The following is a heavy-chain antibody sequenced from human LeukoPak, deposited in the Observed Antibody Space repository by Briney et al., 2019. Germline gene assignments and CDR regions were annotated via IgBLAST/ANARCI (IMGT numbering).Heavy chain of an antibody. CDR2: TYYRSKWYN. J-gene: IGHJ5*02. CDR1: GDSVSSNSAA. Sequence: SQTLSLTCAISGDSVSSNSAAWNWIRQSPSRGLEWLGRTYYRSKWYNGYAVFVKSRISVNPDTSKNQFSLQLNSVTPEDTAVYYCARRLTQYDCFDPWGQGILVTVSS. CDR3: ARRLTQYDCFDP. D-gene: IGHD2-2*01. V-gene: IGHV6-1*01.